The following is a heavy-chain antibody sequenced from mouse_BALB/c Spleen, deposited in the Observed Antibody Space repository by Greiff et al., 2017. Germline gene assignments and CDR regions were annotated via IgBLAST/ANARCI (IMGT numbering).Heavy chain of an antibody. CDR3: ARDYYRRSWYFDV. D-gene: IGHD1-1*01. Sequence: QVQLQQSGAELARPGASVKLSCKASGYTFTSYWMQWVKQRPGQGLEWIGAIYPGDGDTRYTQKFKGKATLTVDKSSSTAYMQLSSLAYEDSADYYRARDYYRRSWYFDVWGEGTTVTVSS. J-gene: IGHJ1*01. CDR1: GYTFTSYW. V-gene: IGHV1-87*01. CDR2: IYPGDGDT.